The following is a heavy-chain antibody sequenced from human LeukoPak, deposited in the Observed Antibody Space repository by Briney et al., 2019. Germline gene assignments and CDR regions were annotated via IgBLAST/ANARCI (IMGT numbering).Heavy chain of an antibody. CDR2: ISTMSNYI. V-gene: IGHV3-21*01. J-gene: IGHJ4*02. D-gene: IGHD5-12*01. CDR1: GFDFSTYA. CDR3: SRDRLGGLDY. Sequence: GGSLRLSCAASGFDFSTYAINWVRQAPGKGLEWVSSISTMSNYIFYGDSVKGRFTLSRDNAKNSVYLQMNSLRPEDTAVYYCSRDRLGGLDYWGQGTLVTVSS.